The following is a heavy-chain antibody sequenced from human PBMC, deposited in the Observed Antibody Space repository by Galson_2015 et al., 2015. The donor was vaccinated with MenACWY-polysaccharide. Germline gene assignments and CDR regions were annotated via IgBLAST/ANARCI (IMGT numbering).Heavy chain of an antibody. Sequence: SLRLSCAASGFSVSHFGMHWVRQAPGKGLEWVAVISYGGDSQYYGDSVRGRFTISTDTSNNTLYLQMDSLRAEDTAVYYCAKGAVDTPMTFLFDFWGQGTLVTVSS. D-gene: IGHD5-18*01. CDR1: GFSVSHFG. J-gene: IGHJ4*02. CDR3: AKGAVDTPMTFLFDF. V-gene: IGHV3-30*18. CDR2: ISYGGDSQ.